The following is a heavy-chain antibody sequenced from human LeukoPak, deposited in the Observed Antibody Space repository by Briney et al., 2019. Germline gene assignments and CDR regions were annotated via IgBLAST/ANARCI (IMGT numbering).Heavy chain of an antibody. J-gene: IGHJ4*02. CDR1: GFTFNTYG. D-gene: IGHD4-23*01. CDR2: LRYDGSNE. V-gene: IGHV3-30*02. Sequence: GGSLRLSCVASGFTFNTYGMHWVRQAPGKGLEWVAFLRYDGSNEYYADSVKGRFTISRDNSKNTLYLQMNSLRAEDTAVYYCARTGGSPHFDYWGQGTLVTVSS. CDR3: ARTGGSPHFDY.